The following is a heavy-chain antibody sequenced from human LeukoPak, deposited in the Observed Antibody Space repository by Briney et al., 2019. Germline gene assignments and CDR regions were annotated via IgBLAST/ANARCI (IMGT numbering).Heavy chain of an antibody. V-gene: IGHV4-39*07. CDR2: IYYSGST. J-gene: IGHJ3*02. D-gene: IGHD1-26*01. Sequence: SETLSLTCTVSGGSISSSSYYWSWIRQPPGKGLEWIGSIYYSGSTYYNPSLKSRVTISVDTSKNQFSLKLSSVTAADTAVYYCAGIVVAATHNDAFDIWGQGTMVTVSS. CDR1: GGSISSSSYY. CDR3: AGIVVAATHNDAFDI.